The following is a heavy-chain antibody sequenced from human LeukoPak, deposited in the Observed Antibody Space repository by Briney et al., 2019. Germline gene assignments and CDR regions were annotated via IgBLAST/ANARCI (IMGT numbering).Heavy chain of an antibody. CDR3: VRDAFGGVIVS. J-gene: IGHJ5*02. Sequence: PSETLSLTCAVYGGSFSGNYWSWIRQPAGKGLEWIGRIYSSGSTNYNPSLKGRVTMSVDPSKNQLSLKLSSVTAADTAVYFCVRDAFGGVIVSWGQGTLVTVSS. V-gene: IGHV4-4*07. CDR1: GGSFSGNY. D-gene: IGHD3-16*02. CDR2: IYSSGST.